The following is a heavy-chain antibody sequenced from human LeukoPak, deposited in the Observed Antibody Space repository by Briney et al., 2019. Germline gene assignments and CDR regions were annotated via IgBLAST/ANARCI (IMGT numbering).Heavy chain of an antibody. CDR3: ARGAVAHFDY. V-gene: IGHV6-1*01. Sequence: SQTISLTRPISGDIVSSNSAAWNWIRQSPSRGLEWLGRTYYRSKWYNDYAVSVKSRITINPDTSKNQFSLQLNSVTPEDTAVYYCARGAVAHFDYWGQGTLVTVSS. CDR1: GDIVSSNSAA. CDR2: TYYRSKWYN. D-gene: IGHD6-19*01. J-gene: IGHJ4*02.